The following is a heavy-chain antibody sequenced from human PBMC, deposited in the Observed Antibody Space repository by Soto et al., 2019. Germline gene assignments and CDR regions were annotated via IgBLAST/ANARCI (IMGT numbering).Heavy chain of an antibody. D-gene: IGHD2-2*02. Sequence: ASVKVSCKASGYTFTSYAMHWVRQAPGQRLEWMGWINAGNGNTKYSQKFQGRVTITRDTSASTAYMELSSLRSEDTAVYYCARSVGYQLLYGEFDYWGQGTLVTVSS. CDR3: ARSVGYQLLYGEFDY. CDR1: GYTFTSYA. V-gene: IGHV1-3*01. CDR2: INAGNGNT. J-gene: IGHJ4*02.